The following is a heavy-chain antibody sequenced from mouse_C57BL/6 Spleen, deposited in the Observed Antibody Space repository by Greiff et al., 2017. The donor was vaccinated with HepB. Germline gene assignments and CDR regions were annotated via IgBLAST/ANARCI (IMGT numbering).Heavy chain of an antibody. CDR3: AKAPYGTHAMDY. J-gene: IGHJ4*01. D-gene: IGHD2-1*01. CDR2: IWRGGST. V-gene: IGHV2-5*01. Sequence: VQRVESGPGLVQPSQSLSITCTVSGFSLTSYGVHWVRQSPGKGLEWLGVIWRGGSTDYNAAFMSRLSITKDNSKSQVFFKMNSQQADDTAIYYCAKAPYGTHAMDYWGQGTSVTVSS. CDR1: GFSLTSYG.